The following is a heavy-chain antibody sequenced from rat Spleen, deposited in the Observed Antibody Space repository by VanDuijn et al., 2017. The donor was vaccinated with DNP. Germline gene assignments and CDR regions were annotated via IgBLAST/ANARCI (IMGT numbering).Heavy chain of an antibody. V-gene: IGHV5S13*01. Sequence: EVRLVESGGGLVQPGRSLKLSCAASGFIFSNYDMAWVRQAPTKGLEWVAYMRSEGDNTYHGDSVKGLFTISRDNAKNTLYLQMDSLRSEDTATYYCVRRELGAGAMDAWGQGTSVTVSS. D-gene: IGHD5-1*01. CDR1: GFIFSNYD. CDR3: VRRELGAGAMDA. J-gene: IGHJ4*01. CDR2: MRSEGDNT.